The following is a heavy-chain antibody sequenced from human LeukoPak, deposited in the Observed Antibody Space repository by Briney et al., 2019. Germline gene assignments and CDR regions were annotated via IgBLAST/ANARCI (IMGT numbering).Heavy chain of an antibody. D-gene: IGHD3-3*01. J-gene: IGHJ4*02. CDR2: INHSGST. CDR1: GGSFSGYY. Sequence: PSETLSLTCAVYGGSFSGYYWSWIRQPPGKGLEGIGEINHSGSTTYNPSLKRRVTISVDTSKNQFSLKLSSVTAADTAVYYCARGDFWSGPDYWGQGTLVTVSS. CDR3: ARGDFWSGPDY. V-gene: IGHV4-34*01.